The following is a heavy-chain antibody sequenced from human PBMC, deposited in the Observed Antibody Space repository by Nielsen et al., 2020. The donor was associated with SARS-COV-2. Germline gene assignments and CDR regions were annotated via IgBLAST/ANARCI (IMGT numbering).Heavy chain of an antibody. D-gene: IGHD6-13*01. CDR2: ISGSGGST. Sequence: VRQAPGKGLEWVSAISGSGGSTYYADSVKGRFTISRDNSKNTLYLQMNSLRAEDTAVYYCAKDPYSSSWYHFDYWGQGTLVTVSS. V-gene: IGHV3-23*01. J-gene: IGHJ4*02. CDR3: AKDPYSSSWYHFDY.